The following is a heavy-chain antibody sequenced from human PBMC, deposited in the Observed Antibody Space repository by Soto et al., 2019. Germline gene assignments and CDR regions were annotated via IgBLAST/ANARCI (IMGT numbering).Heavy chain of an antibody. D-gene: IGHD3-10*01. CDR3: ARETYDYGSVDY. CDR1: GFTFSSYA. Sequence: EVQLLESGGGFVQPGGSLRLSCAASGFTFSSYAMSWVRQAPGMGLEWVSAISGSGGSTYYADSVKGRFTISRDNSKNTLYLQMNSLRADDTAVHYCARETYDYGSVDYWGQGTLVTVSS. J-gene: IGHJ4*02. CDR2: ISGSGGST. V-gene: IGHV3-23*01.